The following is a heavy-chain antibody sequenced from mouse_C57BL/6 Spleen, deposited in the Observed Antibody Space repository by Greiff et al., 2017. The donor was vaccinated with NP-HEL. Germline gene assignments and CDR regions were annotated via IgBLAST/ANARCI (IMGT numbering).Heavy chain of an antibody. J-gene: IGHJ3*01. CDR1: GYTFTSYW. CDR2: IYPGSGST. V-gene: IGHV1-55*01. CDR3: ARARYGNSAWFAY. D-gene: IGHD2-1*01. Sequence: VQLQQSGAELVKPGASVKMSCKASGYTFTSYWITWVKQRPGQGLEWIGDIYPGSGSTNYNEKFKSKATLTVDTSSSTAYMQLSSLTSEDSAVYYCARARYGNSAWFAYWGQGTLVTVSA.